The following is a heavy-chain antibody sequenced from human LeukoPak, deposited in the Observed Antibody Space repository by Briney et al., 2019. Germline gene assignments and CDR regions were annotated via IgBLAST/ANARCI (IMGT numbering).Heavy chain of an antibody. J-gene: IGHJ5*02. CDR1: GFSFTGYD. CDR2: INPNTGDT. CDR3: ARVGSWYNNHNWFDG. Sequence: ASVTVSCKASGFSFTGYDMHWVRQAPGQGLEWMGWINPNTGDTNYAQKFQGRVTMTRDTSINTAYLEVSRLKSEDTAVYYCARVGSWYNNHNWFDGRGQGALVTVSS. V-gene: IGHV1-2*02. D-gene: IGHD6-13*01.